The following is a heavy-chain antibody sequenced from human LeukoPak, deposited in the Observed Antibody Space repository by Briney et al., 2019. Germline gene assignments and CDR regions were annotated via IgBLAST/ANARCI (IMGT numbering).Heavy chain of an antibody. D-gene: IGHD3-3*01. Sequence: GGSLRLSCAASGFTFSTYWMSWVRQAPGKGLEWVAHIKQDGSQEYYVGSVKGRFTISRDNAKNSLYLQMNSLRVEDTAVYYCARGVPYPSWSGPHYSDYWGQGTLVTVSS. V-gene: IGHV3-7*01. J-gene: IGHJ4*02. CDR1: GFTFSTYW. CDR3: ARGVPYPSWSGPHYSDY. CDR2: IKQDGSQE.